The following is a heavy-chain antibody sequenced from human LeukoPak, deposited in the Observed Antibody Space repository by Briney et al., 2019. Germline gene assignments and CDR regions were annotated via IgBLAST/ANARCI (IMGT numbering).Heavy chain of an antibody. CDR3: AILISNRYYDFWSGYLNWFDP. CDR2: MNPNSGNT. V-gene: IGHV1-8*01. J-gene: IGHJ5*02. Sequence: ASVKVSCKASGYTFTSYDINWVRQATGQGLEWMGWMNPNSGNTGYAQKFQGRVTMTRNTSISTDYMELSSLRSEDTAVYYCAILISNRYYDFWSGYLNWFDPWGQGTLVTVSS. CDR1: GYTFTSYD. D-gene: IGHD3-3*01.